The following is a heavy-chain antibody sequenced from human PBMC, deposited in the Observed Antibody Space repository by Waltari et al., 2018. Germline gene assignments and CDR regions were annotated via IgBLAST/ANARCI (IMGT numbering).Heavy chain of an antibody. CDR1: GGSISSYY. CDR2: IYTSGST. Sequence: QVQLQESGPGLVKPSETLSLTCTVSGGSISSYYWSWIRQPAGKGLEWIGRIYTSGSTNYNPPLKSRVTISVDKSKNQFSLKLSSVTAADTAVYYCARDSTDLMVRGAIDYWGQGTLVTVSS. J-gene: IGHJ4*02. CDR3: ARDSTDLMVRGAIDY. D-gene: IGHD3-10*01. V-gene: IGHV4-4*07.